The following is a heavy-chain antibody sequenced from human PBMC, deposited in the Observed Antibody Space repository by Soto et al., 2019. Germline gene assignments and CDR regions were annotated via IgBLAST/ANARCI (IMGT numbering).Heavy chain of an antibody. CDR3: ARDALDI. V-gene: IGHV4-4*02. J-gene: IGHJ3*02. CDR2: IYHSGST. Sequence: QVQLQESGPGLVKPSGTLSLTCAVSGDSISSYNWWSWVRQPPGKGLEWIGEIYHSGSTNYNPSLTSRVTMSMDKSNNQFFLKLNSVTAADTAVYYCARDALDIWGQGTVVTVSS. CDR1: GDSISSYNW.